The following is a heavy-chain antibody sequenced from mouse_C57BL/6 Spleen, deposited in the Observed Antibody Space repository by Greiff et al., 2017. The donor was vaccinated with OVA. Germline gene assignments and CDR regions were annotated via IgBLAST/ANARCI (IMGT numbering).Heavy chain of an antibody. CDR2: IWRDGST. CDR1: GFSLTSYG. Sequence: VQLMESGPGLVAPSHSLSITCTVSGFSLTSYGVSWVRQPPGQGLEWLGEIWRDGSTNYHSAHITRLSISKDNSKIQVFLKLNSLHTDDTAAYYCVKLYDYDSALCYLDVWGTGTTVTVSS. D-gene: IGHD2-4*01. V-gene: IGHV2-3*01. CDR3: VKLYDYDSALCYLDV. J-gene: IGHJ1*03.